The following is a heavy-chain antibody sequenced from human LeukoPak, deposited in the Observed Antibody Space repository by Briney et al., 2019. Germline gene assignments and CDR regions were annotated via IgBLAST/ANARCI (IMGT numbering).Heavy chain of an antibody. V-gene: IGHV3-15*01. CDR2: IKSKNDGGTT. Sequence: GGSLRLSCAASGFTFTNYAMTWVRQAPGKGLEWVGRIKSKNDGGTTDYAAPVKGRFTISRDDSKNTLYLQMNSLKTEDTAVYYCTTVDCGGDCPNHDAFDIWGQGTMVTVSS. D-gene: IGHD2-21*01. CDR3: TTVDCGGDCPNHDAFDI. CDR1: GFTFTNYA. J-gene: IGHJ3*02.